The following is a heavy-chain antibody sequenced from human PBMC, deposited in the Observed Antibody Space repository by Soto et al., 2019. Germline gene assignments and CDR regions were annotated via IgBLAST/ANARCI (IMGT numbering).Heavy chain of an antibody. V-gene: IGHV1-69*01. CDR2: IIPIFGTA. D-gene: IGHD6-13*01. J-gene: IGHJ6*02. CDR3: ALLIFEYRSSWYVYYYYGMDV. CDR1: GGTFSSYA. Sequence: QVQLVQSGAEVKKPGSSVKVSCKASGGTFSSYAISWVRQAPGQGLEWMGGIIPIFGTANYAQKFQGRVTITADESTSTAYMELSSLRSEDTAVYYCALLIFEYRSSWYVYYYYGMDVWGQGTTVTVSS.